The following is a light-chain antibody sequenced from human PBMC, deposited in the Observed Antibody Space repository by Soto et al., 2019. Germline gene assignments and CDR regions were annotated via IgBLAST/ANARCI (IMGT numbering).Light chain of an antibody. J-gene: IGLJ1*01. CDR1: SGDVGGHDY. Sequence: QSALTQPASVSGSPGQSITISCTGASGDVGGHDYVSWYQQYPGKAPKLMIYDVSNRHSGVSNRFSGSKSGNTASLTISGRKAEDDAAYYCCSCSTSSPLYVFGTGTKLTVL. CDR3: CSCSTSSPLYV. CDR2: DVS. V-gene: IGLV2-14*01.